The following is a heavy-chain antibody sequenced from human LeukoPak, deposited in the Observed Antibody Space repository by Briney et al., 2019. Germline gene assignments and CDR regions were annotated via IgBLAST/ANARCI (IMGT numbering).Heavy chain of an antibody. CDR2: ISGNNDNP. CDR1: GYTFSNFG. V-gene: IGHV1-18*01. CDR3: ARDGTSADDY. Sequence: ASVRVSCKTSGYTFSNFGINWVRQAPGQGLEWMGWISGNNDNPNYGQKFQGRFTVTTDSSTSTAYMELRNLTFDDTAVYYCARDGTSADDYWGQGTLVTVSS. J-gene: IGHJ4*02. D-gene: IGHD1-26*01.